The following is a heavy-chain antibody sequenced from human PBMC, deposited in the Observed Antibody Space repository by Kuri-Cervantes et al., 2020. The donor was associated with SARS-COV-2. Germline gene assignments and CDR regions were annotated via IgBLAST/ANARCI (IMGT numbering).Heavy chain of an antibody. CDR2: ISGSGGST. CDR3: ARDNYCSGGSCYSYYYGMDV. D-gene: IGHD2-15*01. CDR1: GFTFSSYA. V-gene: IGHV3-23*01. J-gene: IGHJ6*02. Sequence: GGSLRLSCAASGFTFSSYAMSWVRQAPGKGLEWVSAISGSGGSTYYADSVKGRFTISRDNSKNTLYLQMNSLRAEDTAVYYCARDNYCSGGSCYSYYYGMDVWGQGTTVTVSS.